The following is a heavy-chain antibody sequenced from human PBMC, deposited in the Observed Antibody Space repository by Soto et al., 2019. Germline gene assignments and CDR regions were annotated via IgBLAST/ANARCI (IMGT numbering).Heavy chain of an antibody. Sequence: GGSLRLSCAASGFTFSSYWMTWVRQAPGKGLEWVANIKPDGSEKNYVDSVKGRFTISRDNAENSLYLQMNSLGAEDTAVYYCARVTSQSIVVVIAAANYYYMDVWGKGTTVTVSS. CDR2: IKPDGSEK. CDR3: ARVTSQSIVVVIAAANYYYMDV. J-gene: IGHJ6*03. CDR1: GFTFSSYW. D-gene: IGHD2-21*01. V-gene: IGHV3-7*01.